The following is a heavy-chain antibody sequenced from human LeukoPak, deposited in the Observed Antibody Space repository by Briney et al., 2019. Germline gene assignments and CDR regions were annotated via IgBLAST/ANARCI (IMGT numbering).Heavy chain of an antibody. CDR3: ARDGWFGEFTPLYYYGMDV. CDR2: IYTSGST. Sequence: SETLSLTCTVSGGSISSYYWSWIRQPAGKGLEWIGRIYTSGSTNYNPSPKSRVTMSVDTSKNQFSLTLSSVTAADTAVYYWARDGWFGEFTPLYYYGMDVWGQGTTVTVSS. D-gene: IGHD3-10*01. CDR1: GGSISSYY. J-gene: IGHJ6*02. V-gene: IGHV4-4*07.